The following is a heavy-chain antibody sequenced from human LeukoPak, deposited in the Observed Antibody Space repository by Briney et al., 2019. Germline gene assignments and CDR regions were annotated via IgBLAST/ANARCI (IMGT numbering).Heavy chain of an antibody. D-gene: IGHD3-10*01. J-gene: IGHJ6*02. CDR3: AKDRRGNSGMDV. V-gene: IGHV3-23*01. CDR2: ISGSGGST. Sequence: GGSLRLSCAASGFTFSSDAMSWVRQAPGKGLEWVSAISGSGGSTYYADSVKGRFTISRDNSKNTLYLQMNSLRAEDTAVYYCAKDRRGNSGMDVWGQGTTVTVSS. CDR1: GFTFSSDA.